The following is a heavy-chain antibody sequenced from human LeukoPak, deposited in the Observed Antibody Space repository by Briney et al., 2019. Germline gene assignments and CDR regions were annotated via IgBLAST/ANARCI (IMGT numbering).Heavy chain of an antibody. CDR2: IRYDGSNK. CDR3: AKGPAPAAPTYYYYYMDV. V-gene: IGHV3-30*02. D-gene: IGHD2-2*01. CDR1: GFTFSSYG. Sequence: GGSLRLSCAASGFTFSSYGMHWVRQAPGKGLEWVAFIRYDGSNKYYADSVKGRFTISRDNSKNTLYLQMNSLRAEDTAVYYCAKGPAPAAPTYYYYYMDVWGKGTTVTISS. J-gene: IGHJ6*03.